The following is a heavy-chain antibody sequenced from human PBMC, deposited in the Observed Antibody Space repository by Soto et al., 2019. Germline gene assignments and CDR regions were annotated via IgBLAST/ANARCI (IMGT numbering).Heavy chain of an antibody. CDR1: GGSFSGYY. CDR2: INDSGRT. J-gene: IGHJ4*02. CDR3: ARFISMTIALQGDAPDKKYFDS. Sequence: QVQLQQWGAGLLKPSETLSLTCAVYGGSFSGYYWSWIRQSPGTGLEWIGEINDSGRTNQNPSLKSRVTTSVDTSKNQFSLTLKPVTAADAAVYYCARFISMTIALQGDAPDKKYFDSWGLGTRFTVTS. D-gene: IGHD3-3*02. V-gene: IGHV4-34*02.